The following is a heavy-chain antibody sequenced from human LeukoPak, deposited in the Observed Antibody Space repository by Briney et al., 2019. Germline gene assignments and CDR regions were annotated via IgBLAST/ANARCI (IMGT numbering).Heavy chain of an antibody. V-gene: IGHV3-53*01. CDR3: ARDPGLWVYGAFDI. D-gene: IGHD5-18*01. CDR2: IYSGGST. Sequence: GGSLRLSCAASGFTVSSNYMSWVRQAPGKGLEWVSVIYSGGSTYYADSVKGRFTISRDNAKNSLYLQMNSLRAEDTAVYYCARDPGLWVYGAFDIWGQGTMVTVSS. J-gene: IGHJ3*02. CDR1: GFTVSSNY.